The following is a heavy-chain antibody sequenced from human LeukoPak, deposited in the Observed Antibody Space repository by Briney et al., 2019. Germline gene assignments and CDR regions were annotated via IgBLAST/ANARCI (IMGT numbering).Heavy chain of an antibody. CDR2: ISWNSGSI. CDR3: AKEADYGDYTYYFDY. J-gene: IGHJ4*02. CDR1: GFTFDDYA. V-gene: IGHV3-9*01. D-gene: IGHD4-17*01. Sequence: GRSLRLSCAASGFTFDDYAMHWVRQAPGKGREWVSGISWNSGSIGYADSVKGRFTISRDNAKNSLYLQMNSLRAEDTALYYCAKEADYGDYTYYFDYWGQGTLVTVSS.